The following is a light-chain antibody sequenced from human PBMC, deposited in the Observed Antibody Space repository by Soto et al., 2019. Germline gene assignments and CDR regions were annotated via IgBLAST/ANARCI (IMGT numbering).Light chain of an antibody. CDR1: QSVSSSY. J-gene: IGKJ1*01. CDR3: QHYGSSWS. CDR2: GAS. Sequence: EIVLTQSPGTLSLSPGERATLSCRASQSVSSSYLAWYQQKPGQAPRLLIYGASSRATGIPDRISGSGSGTDFTLTISRLEPEDFAVYYCQHYGSSWSFGQGTKVDI. V-gene: IGKV3-20*01.